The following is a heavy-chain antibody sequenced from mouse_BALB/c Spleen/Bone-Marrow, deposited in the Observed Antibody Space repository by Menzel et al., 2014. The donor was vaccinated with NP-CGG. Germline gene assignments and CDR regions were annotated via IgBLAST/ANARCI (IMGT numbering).Heavy chain of an antibody. CDR3: TREGDSPFAY. Sequence: QVQLQQPGAELVKPGASVKLSCKASGYTFTSYYMYWVKQRPGQGLEWMGEINPSNGGTNFNEKFKSKATLTVDKSSSTAYMQLSGLTSEDSAVYYCTREGDSPFAYWGQGTLVTVSA. CDR2: INPSNGGT. CDR1: GYTFTSYY. J-gene: IGHJ3*01. V-gene: IGHV1S81*02. D-gene: IGHD2-13*01.